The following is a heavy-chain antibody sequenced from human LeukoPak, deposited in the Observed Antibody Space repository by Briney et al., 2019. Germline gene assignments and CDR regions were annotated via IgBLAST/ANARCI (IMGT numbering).Heavy chain of an antibody. J-gene: IGHJ6*03. D-gene: IGHD3-10*01. V-gene: IGHV3-49*04. CDR2: IRLTAYSGTT. Sequence: PGGSLRLSCTGSGFTFGDYGMNWVRQAPGKGLEWVGFIRLTAYSGTTEYAASVKDRFTISRDDSKSIAFLQMNGLKIEDTAVYYCARGVPHYYSSQRYYMDVWGKGTTVTVSS. CDR1: GFTFGDYG. CDR3: ARGVPHYYSSQRYYMDV.